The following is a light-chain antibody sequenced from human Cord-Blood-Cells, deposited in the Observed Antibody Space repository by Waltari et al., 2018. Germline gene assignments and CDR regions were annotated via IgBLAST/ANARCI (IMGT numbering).Light chain of an antibody. Sequence: EIVLTQSPGTLSLSPGERATLSCRASQSVSSSYLAWYQQKPGQSHRLLIYGAASRATGISDRFSGSGSGTDLTLTISRLEPEDFAVYYCQQYGSSPGFTFGPGTKVDIK. CDR1: QSVSSSY. V-gene: IGKV3-20*01. CDR2: GAA. CDR3: QQYGSSPGFT. J-gene: IGKJ3*01.